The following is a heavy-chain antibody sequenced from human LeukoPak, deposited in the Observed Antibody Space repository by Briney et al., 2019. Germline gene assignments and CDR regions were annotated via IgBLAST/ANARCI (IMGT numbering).Heavy chain of an antibody. D-gene: IGHD6-13*01. V-gene: IGHV3-30*18. CDR2: ISYDGNNK. CDR1: GFTFSSYG. Sequence: GGSLRLSCAASGFTFSSYGMHWVRQAPGKGLEWVAAISYDGNNKYYADSVKGRFTISRDNSKNTLYLQMNSLGAEDTAVYYCAKAHRRLGVIAAPDFDYWGQGTLVTVSS. J-gene: IGHJ4*02. CDR3: AKAHRRLGVIAAPDFDY.